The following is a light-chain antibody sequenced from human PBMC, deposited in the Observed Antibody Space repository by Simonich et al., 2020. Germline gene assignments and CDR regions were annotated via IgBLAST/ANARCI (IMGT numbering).Light chain of an antibody. Sequence: DIQMTQSPSSLSASVGDRVTITCRASQCISNYLAWYQQKTGKVPKLLIYAASIFQSGVPSRFSGSGSGTDFTLTISSLQPEDVATYYCQKYNSAPRTFGQGTKVEIK. CDR1: QCISNY. CDR2: AAS. CDR3: QKYNSAPRT. J-gene: IGKJ1*01. V-gene: IGKV1-27*01.